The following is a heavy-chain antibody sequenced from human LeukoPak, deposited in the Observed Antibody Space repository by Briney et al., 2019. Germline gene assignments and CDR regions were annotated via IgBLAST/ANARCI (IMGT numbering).Heavy chain of an antibody. D-gene: IGHD4-17*01. CDR2: INPNSGGT. CDR1: GYTFTGYY. V-gene: IGHV1-2*02. CDR3: ARSTGDYVNLDY. J-gene: IGHJ4*02. Sequence: ASVKVSCKASGYTFTGYYMHWVRQAPGQGLEWMGWINPNSGGTNYAQKFQGRVTMTRDTSITTAYMELSRLTSDDTAVFYCARSTGDYVNLDYWGQGTLVTVSS.